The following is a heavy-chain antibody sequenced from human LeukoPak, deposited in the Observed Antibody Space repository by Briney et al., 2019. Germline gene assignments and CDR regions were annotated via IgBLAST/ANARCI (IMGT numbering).Heavy chain of an antibody. CDR3: ARGRMTTRYYYYYMDV. V-gene: IGHV4-34*01. Sequence: PSETLSLTCAVYGGSFSGYYWSWIRQPPGKGLEWIGEINHSGSTNYNPSLKSRVTISVDTSKNQFSLKLSSVTAADTAVYYCARGRMTTRYYYYYMDVWGKGTTVTVSS. D-gene: IGHD4-11*01. CDR1: GGSFSGYY. J-gene: IGHJ6*03. CDR2: INHSGST.